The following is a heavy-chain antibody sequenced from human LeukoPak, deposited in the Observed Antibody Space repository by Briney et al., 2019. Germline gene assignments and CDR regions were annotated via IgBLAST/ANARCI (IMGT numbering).Heavy chain of an antibody. J-gene: IGHJ6*02. CDR1: GFTFDDYA. Sequence: GGSLRLSCAASGFTFDDYAMHWVRQAPGKGLEWFSGISWNSGSIGYADSVKGRFTISRDNAKNSLYLQMNSLRAEDTALYYCAKGMTTGTPSYGMDVWGQGTTVTVSS. CDR3: AKGMTTGTPSYGMDV. D-gene: IGHD1-1*01. CDR2: ISWNSGSI. V-gene: IGHV3-9*01.